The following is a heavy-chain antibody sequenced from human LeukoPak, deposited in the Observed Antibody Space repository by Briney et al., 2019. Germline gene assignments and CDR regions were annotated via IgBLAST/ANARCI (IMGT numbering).Heavy chain of an antibody. D-gene: IGHD2-15*01. J-gene: IGHJ4*02. CDR2: IYTSGTT. CDR3: ARINAALAATPCPFDY. V-gene: IGHV4-61*02. CDR1: VGSISSGSYY. Sequence: SQTLSLTCTVSVGSISSGSYYWSWIRQPAGKGLEWLGRIYTSGTTKYNSFLNSRVTISVDPSKNQFSLKLSSVTAADTAVYYCARINAALAATPCPFDYWGQGALVTVSS.